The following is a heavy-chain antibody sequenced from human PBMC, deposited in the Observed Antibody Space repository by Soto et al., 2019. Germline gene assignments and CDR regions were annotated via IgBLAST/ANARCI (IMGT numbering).Heavy chain of an antibody. V-gene: IGHV4-34*01. CDR2: ISSGIT. Sequence: SETLSLTCAVYGGSSSGWYWTWIRQSPVKGLEWIGEISSGITNYNPSLKSRVTISADTSKNQFSLKLSSVTAADTAVYYCARGPYSRGVGATNPSHWGQGXPVPVYS. CDR3: ARGPYSRGVGATNPSH. CDR1: GGSSSGWY. D-gene: IGHD1-26*01. J-gene: IGHJ4*02.